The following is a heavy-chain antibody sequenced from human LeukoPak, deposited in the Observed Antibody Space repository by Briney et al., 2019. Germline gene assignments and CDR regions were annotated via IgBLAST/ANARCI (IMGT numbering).Heavy chain of an antibody. Sequence: GGALRLSGTSSGFTFNTYAMTWAREARGKGPEWVSALVSSGATTFYAGSVKGRFQSSRDNSKHILYLQMYSLRAEDTAIYYCVRGITSPDYWGQGTLVTVSS. CDR3: VRGITSPDY. CDR1: GFTFNTYA. V-gene: IGHV3-23*01. D-gene: IGHD3-16*01. CDR2: LVSSGATT. J-gene: IGHJ4*02.